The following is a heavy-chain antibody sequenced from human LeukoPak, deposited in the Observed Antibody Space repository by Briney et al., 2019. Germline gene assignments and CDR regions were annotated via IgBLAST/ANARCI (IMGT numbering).Heavy chain of an antibody. CDR2: ISGSGGST. V-gene: IGHV3-23*01. CDR1: GFTFSTYA. CDR3: ARDGDYFYGMDV. Sequence: PGGSLRLSCAASGFTFSTYAMSWVRQAPGKGLEWVSSISGSGGSTYYADPAKGRFTVSRDNSKNTVYLQMNSLRAEDTAVYYCARDGDYFYGMDVWGQGTTVTVSS. J-gene: IGHJ6*02.